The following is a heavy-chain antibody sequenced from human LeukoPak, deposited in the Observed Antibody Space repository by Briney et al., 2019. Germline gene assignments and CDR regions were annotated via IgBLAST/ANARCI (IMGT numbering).Heavy chain of an antibody. CDR3: AVQGIQLWNSFDY. CDR2: IYPDDSDT. CDR1: GYTFTNHW. J-gene: IGHJ4*02. D-gene: IGHD5-18*01. V-gene: IGHV5-51*01. Sequence: GGSLQISCKGSGYTFTNHWIGWVRQVPGKGLEWMGIIYPDDSDTRYSPSFQGQVTLSADKSVSTVYLQWSSLKASDTAIYFCAVQGIQLWNSFDYWGQGTPVTVSP.